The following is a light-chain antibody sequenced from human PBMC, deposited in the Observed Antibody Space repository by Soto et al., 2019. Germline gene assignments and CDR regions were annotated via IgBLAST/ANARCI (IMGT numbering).Light chain of an antibody. J-gene: IGKJ5*01. CDR2: GAS. CDR3: QQSYNTPN. CDR1: QGIGTH. Sequence: IPMTQSPSSLSASVGDRVSITCRASQGIGTHLNWYLQKPGRVPKLLIYGASNLQSGVPSRFSGSGSGTGFTLTISSLQPEDFGTYYCQQSYNTPNFGQGTRLDNK. V-gene: IGKV1-39*01.